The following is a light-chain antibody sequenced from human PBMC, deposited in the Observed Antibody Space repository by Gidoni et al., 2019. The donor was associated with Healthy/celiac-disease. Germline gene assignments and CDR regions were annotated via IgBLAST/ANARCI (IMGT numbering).Light chain of an antibody. CDR2: AAS. J-gene: IGKJ5*01. CDR3: QQSYSTPRIT. CDR1: QSISSY. Sequence: DIQMTQSLSSLSASVGDRVTITCRASQSISSYLNWYQQKPGKAPKLLIYAASSLQSGVPSRFSGSGSVTDFTLTISSLQPEDFATYYCQQSYSTPRITFGQGTRLEIK. V-gene: IGKV1-39*01.